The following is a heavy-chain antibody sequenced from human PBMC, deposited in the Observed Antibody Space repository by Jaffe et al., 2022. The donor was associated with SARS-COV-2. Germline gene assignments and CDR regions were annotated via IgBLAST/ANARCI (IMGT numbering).Heavy chain of an antibody. J-gene: IGHJ5*02. CDR1: GYSFTSYW. CDR2: IDPSDSYT. D-gene: IGHD6-19*01. Sequence: EVQLVQSGAEVKKPGESLRISCKGSGYSFTSYWISWVRQMPGKGLEWMGRIDPSDSYTNYSPSFQGHVTISADKSISTAYLQWSSLKASDTAMYYCARDGHSGWYLWFEFDPWGQGTLVTVSS. V-gene: IGHV5-10-1*03. CDR3: ARDGHSGWYLWFEFDP.